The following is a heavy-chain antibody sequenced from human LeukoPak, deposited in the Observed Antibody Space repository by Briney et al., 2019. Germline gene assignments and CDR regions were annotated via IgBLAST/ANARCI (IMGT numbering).Heavy chain of an antibody. CDR1: GVTFSNYA. J-gene: IGHJ6*02. D-gene: IGHD6-13*01. CDR3: AKAASSSWPSYYYGMDV. CDR2: IGANGGST. Sequence: GGSLRLSCAASGVTFSNYALNWVRQAPGKGLEWVSVIGANGGSTFYADSVKGRFTISKDNSKNTVYLQMSSLRVDDTAVYYCAKAASSSWPSYYYGMDVWGQGTTVTVSS. V-gene: IGHV3-23*01.